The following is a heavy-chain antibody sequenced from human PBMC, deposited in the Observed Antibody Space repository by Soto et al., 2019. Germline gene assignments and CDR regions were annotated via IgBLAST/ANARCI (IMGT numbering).Heavy chain of an antibody. J-gene: IGHJ3*02. CDR1: GYTFTGYY. Sequence: ASVKVSCKASGYTFTGYYMHWVRQAPGQGLEWMGWINPNSGGTNYAQKFQGWVTMTRDTSISTAYMELSRLRSDDTAVYYCARAGGYRHAAFDISAQGTIVTVSS. CDR3: ARAGGYRHAAFDI. V-gene: IGHV1-2*04. D-gene: IGHD1-26*01. CDR2: INPNSGGT.